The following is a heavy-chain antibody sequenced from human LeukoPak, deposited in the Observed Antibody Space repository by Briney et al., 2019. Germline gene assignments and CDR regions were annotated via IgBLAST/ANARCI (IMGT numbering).Heavy chain of an antibody. CDR1: GFTFSAYG. V-gene: IGHV3-33*01. Sequence: PGGSLRLSCAASGFTFSAYGMHWVRQSPGKGLEWVAVIWYDGSKKYYGDSVKGRFTISRDNSKTTLFLQMNSLRAEDTAVYYCARDPSFPYYFDYWGQGTLVTVPS. CDR3: ARDPSFPYYFDY. J-gene: IGHJ4*02. D-gene: IGHD6-6*01. CDR2: IWYDGSKK.